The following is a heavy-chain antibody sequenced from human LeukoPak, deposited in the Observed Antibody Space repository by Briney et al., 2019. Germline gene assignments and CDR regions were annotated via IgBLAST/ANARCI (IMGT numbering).Heavy chain of an antibody. D-gene: IGHD6-19*01. CDR2: ISSSGSTI. V-gene: IGHV3-48*03. Sequence: GGSLRLSCAASGFTFSSYEMNWVRQAPGKGLEWVSYISSSGSTIYYADSVKGRFTISRDNSKNTLYLQMNSLRAEDTAVYYCAKDKDSSGWYYFDYWGQGTLVTDSS. CDR3: AKDKDSSGWYYFDY. J-gene: IGHJ4*02. CDR1: GFTFSSYE.